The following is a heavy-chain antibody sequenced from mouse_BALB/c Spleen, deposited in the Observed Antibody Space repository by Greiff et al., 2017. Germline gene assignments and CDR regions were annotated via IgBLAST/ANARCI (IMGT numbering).Heavy chain of an antibody. CDR1: GFTFSSYG. CDR3: ARLGNYSLAY. V-gene: IGHV5-6*01. J-gene: IGHJ3*01. CDR2: ISSGGSYT. Sequence: EVQRVESGGDLVKPGGSLKLSCAASGFTFSSYGMSWVRQTPDKRLEWVATISSGGSYTYYPDSVKGRFTISRDNAKNTLYLQMSSLKSEDTAMYYCARLGNYSLAYWGQGTLVTVSA. D-gene: IGHD2-1*01.